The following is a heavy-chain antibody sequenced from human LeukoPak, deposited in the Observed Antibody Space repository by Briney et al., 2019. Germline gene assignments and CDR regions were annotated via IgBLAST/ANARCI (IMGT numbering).Heavy chain of an antibody. V-gene: IGHV1-46*01. Sequence: GASVKVSCKASGYTFTSYYMHWVRQAPGQGLEWMGIINPSGGSTSYAQKFQGRVTMTRDTSTSTVYMELSSLRSEDTAVYYCARSLNHLNLNDDYGEHDDAFDIWGQGIMVTVSS. CDR3: ARSLNHLNLNDDYGEHDDAFDI. CDR2: INPSGGST. D-gene: IGHD4-17*01. J-gene: IGHJ3*02. CDR1: GYTFTSYY.